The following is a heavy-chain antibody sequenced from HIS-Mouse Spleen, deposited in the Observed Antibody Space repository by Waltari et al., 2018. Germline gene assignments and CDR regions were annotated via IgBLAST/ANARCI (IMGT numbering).Heavy chain of an antibody. CDR2: IYYSGST. J-gene: IGHJ2*01. Sequence: QLQLQESGPGLVKPSETLSLTCTVSGGSISSSRYYLCWIRQPPGKGLEWIGSIYYSGSTYYNPSLKSRVTISVDTSKNQFSLKLSSVTAADTAVYYCAREIPYSSSWYDWYFDLWGRGTLVTVSS. V-gene: IGHV4-39*07. D-gene: IGHD6-13*01. CDR3: AREIPYSSSWYDWYFDL. CDR1: GGSISSSRYY.